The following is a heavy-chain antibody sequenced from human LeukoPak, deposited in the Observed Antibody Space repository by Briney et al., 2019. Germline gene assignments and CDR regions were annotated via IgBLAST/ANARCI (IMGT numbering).Heavy chain of an antibody. J-gene: IGHJ4*02. D-gene: IGHD6-19*01. CDR1: GFTFSSYA. CDR3: ARGFLGGTDQYFDS. V-gene: IGHV3-23*01. CDR2: ISGSGGST. Sequence: PGGSLRPSCAASGFTFSSYAMSWVRQAPGKGLEWVSAISGSGGSTYYADSVKGRFTISRDNSKNTLYLQMNSLRAEDTAVYFCARGFLGGTDQYFDSWGQGTLVTVSS.